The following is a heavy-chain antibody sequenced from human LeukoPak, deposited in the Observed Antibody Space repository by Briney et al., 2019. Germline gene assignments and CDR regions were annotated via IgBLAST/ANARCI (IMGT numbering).Heavy chain of an antibody. CDR2: IYCSGTT. CDR1: GYSLSSGLF. V-gene: IGHV4-38-2*02. D-gene: IGHD3-16*01. CDR3: ASVGGGSPY. Sequence: SETLSLSCTVSGYSLSSGLFWSWIRQPPGKGLEWIGSIYCSGTTYYDPPLRSRVSISADTSKNHFSLELSSVTAADTAVYYCASVGGGSPYWGQGTLVTVSS. J-gene: IGHJ4*02.